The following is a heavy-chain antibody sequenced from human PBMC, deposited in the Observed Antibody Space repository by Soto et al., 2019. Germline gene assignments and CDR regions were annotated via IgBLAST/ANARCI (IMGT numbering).Heavy chain of an antibody. CDR1: GGTFSSYA. V-gene: IGHV1-69*13. J-gene: IGHJ6*02. D-gene: IGHD2-15*01. CDR2: IIPIFGTA. CDR3: ARILGLGCSGGSCYPGGNYYYYYGMDV. Sequence: SVKVSCKASGGTFSSYAISWVRQAPGQGLEWMGGIIPIFGTANYAQKFQGRVTITADESTSTAYMELSSLRSEDTAVYYCARILGLGCSGGSCYPGGNYYYYYGMDVWGQGTTVTVSS.